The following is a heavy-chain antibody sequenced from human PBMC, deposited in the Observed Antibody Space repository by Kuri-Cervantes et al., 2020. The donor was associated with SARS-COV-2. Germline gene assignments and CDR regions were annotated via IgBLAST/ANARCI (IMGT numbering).Heavy chain of an antibody. J-gene: IGHJ4*02. CDR3: ARGGSGYSGYDYYFDY. CDR1: SGSFSGYY. Sequence: SQTLSLTCAVYSGSFSGYYWSWIRQPPGKGLEWIGEINHSGSTNYNPPLKNRVTISVDTSKNQLSLKLTSVTAADTAVYYCARGGSGYSGYDYYFDYWGQGTLVTVSS. V-gene: IGHV4-34*01. CDR2: INHSGST. D-gene: IGHD5-12*01.